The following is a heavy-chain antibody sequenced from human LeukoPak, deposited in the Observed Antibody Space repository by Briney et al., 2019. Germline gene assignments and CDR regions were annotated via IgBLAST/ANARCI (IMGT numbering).Heavy chain of an antibody. CDR1: GFTFSDYY. V-gene: IGHV3-11*01. D-gene: IGHD6-13*01. CDR3: ARDLGVRIAAAGTGGNWFDP. Sequence: GGSLRLSCAASGFTFSDYYMSWIRQAPGKGLEWVSYISSSGSTIYYADSVKGRFTISRDNAKNSLYLQMNSLRAEDTAVYYCARDLGVRIAAAGTGGNWFDPWGQGTLVTVSS. CDR2: ISSSGSTI. J-gene: IGHJ5*02.